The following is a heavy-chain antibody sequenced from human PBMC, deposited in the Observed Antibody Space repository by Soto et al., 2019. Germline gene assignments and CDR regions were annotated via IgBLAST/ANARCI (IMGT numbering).Heavy chain of an antibody. CDR1: GGTFSSYA. CDR3: ARAGYYYDSSGYYYYGMDV. V-gene: IGHV1-69*13. Sequence: SVKVSCKAAGGTFSSYAISWVRQAPGKGLEWMGGIIPIFGTANYAQKFQGRVTITADESTSTAYMELSSLRSEETAVYYCARAGYYYDSSGYYYYGMDVWG. J-gene: IGHJ6*02. D-gene: IGHD3-22*01. CDR2: IIPIFGTA.